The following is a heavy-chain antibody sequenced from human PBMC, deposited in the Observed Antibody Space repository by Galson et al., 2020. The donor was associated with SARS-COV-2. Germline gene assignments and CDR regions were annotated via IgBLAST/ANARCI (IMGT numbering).Heavy chain of an antibody. CDR2: IYYSGST. Sequence: ETSETLSLTCTVSGGSISSGGYYWSWIRQHPGKGLEWIGYIYYSGSTYYNPSLKCRVTISVDTSKNQFSLKLSSVTAADTAVYYCARARLGIVVVITHFDYWGQGTLVTVSS. CDR1: GGSISSGGYY. J-gene: IGHJ4*02. D-gene: IGHD3-22*01. V-gene: IGHV4-31*03. CDR3: ARARLGIVVVITHFDY.